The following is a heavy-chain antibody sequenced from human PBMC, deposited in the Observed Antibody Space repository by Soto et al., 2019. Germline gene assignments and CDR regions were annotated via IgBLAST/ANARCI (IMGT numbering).Heavy chain of an antibody. CDR3: ARDKQWRSPGHGMVV. D-gene: IGHD6-19*01. V-gene: IGHV4-59*01. J-gene: IGHJ6*02. CDR2: IYDSGTSNYDTVTS. CDR1: GDSLRAYY. Sequence: PSETLSLTCTVSGDSLRAYYWSWIRQPPGKGLQWIGYIYDSGTSNYDTVTSNYNPSLKSRATISVDTSKNQFSLRLRSVTAVDTAVYYCARDKQWRSPGHGMVVWGRGTAVTVSS.